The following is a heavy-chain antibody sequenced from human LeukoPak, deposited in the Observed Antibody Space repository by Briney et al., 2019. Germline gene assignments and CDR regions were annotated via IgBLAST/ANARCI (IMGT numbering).Heavy chain of an antibody. CDR2: ISSSSSYI. J-gene: IGHJ6*02. CDR3: ASFCSSTSCYRMDV. D-gene: IGHD2-2*01. CDR1: GFTFSNYA. V-gene: IGHV3-21*01. Sequence: GGSLRLSCAASGFTFSNYAINWDRQAPGKGLEWVSSISSSSSYIYYADSVKGRFTISRDNPKNSLYLQMNSLRAEDTAVYYCASFCSSTSCYRMDVWGQGTTVTVSS.